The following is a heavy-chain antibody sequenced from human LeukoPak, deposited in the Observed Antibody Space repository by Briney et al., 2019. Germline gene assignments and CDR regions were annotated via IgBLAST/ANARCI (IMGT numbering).Heavy chain of an antibody. Sequence: SETLSLTCTVSGGSISSYYWSWIRQPAGKGLEWIGRIYTSGSTNYNPSLTSRGTMSVDTSKNQFSLKLSSVTAADTAVYYCARDLRFGESHWFDPWGQGTLVTVSS. J-gene: IGHJ5*02. CDR3: ARDLRFGESHWFDP. V-gene: IGHV4-4*07. CDR1: GGSISSYY. CDR2: IYTSGST. D-gene: IGHD3-10*01.